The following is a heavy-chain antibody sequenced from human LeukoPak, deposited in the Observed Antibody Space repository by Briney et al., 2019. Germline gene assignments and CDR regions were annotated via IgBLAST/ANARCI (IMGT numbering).Heavy chain of an antibody. J-gene: IGHJ4*02. CDR2: IYTSGST. Sequence: SETLSLTCTVSGGSISSGSYYWSWIRQPAGKGLEWIGRIYTSGSTNYNPSLKSRVTISVDTSKNQFSLKLSSVTAADTAVYYCAREYGSGSIDYWGQGTLVTVSS. V-gene: IGHV4-61*02. D-gene: IGHD3-10*01. CDR3: AREYGSGSIDY. CDR1: GGSISSGSYY.